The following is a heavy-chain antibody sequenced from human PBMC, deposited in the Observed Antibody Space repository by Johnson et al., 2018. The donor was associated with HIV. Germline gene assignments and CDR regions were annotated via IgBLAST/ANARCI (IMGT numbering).Heavy chain of an antibody. CDR3: ARVGATMGGGVIGDAFDI. D-gene: IGHD3-10*01. V-gene: IGHV3-7*01. CDR2: IKQDASDK. Sequence: VQLVESGGGLVQPGGSLRLSCAASRFTFRSYWMSWVRQAPGKGLEWVANIKQDASDKYYVDSVKGRFTISRDNAKNSLYLQMNRLRAEDTAVYYCARVGATMGGGVIGDAFDIWGQGTMVTVSS. J-gene: IGHJ3*02. CDR1: RFTFRSYW.